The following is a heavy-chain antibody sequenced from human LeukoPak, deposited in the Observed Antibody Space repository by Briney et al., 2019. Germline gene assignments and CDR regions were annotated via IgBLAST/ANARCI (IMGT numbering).Heavy chain of an antibody. CDR3: AGVLRFLEWSSTN. CDR2: IYTSGST. Sequence: PSETLSLTCTVSGGSISSSSYYWSWIRQPAGKGLEWIGRIYTSGSTNYNPSLKSRVTISVDTSKNQFSLKLSSVTAADTAVYYCAGVLRFLEWSSTNWGQGTLVTVSS. CDR1: GGSISSSSYY. J-gene: IGHJ4*02. D-gene: IGHD3-3*01. V-gene: IGHV4-61*02.